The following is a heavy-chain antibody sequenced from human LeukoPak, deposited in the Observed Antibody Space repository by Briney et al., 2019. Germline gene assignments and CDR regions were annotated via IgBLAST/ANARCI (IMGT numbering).Heavy chain of an antibody. Sequence: GGSLRLSCAASGFTFSSYAMSWVRQAPGKGLEWVSAISGSGGSTYYADSVKGRFTISRDNSKNTPYLQMNSLRAEDTAVYYCAKSALYYYDSSGPPSGMDVWGKGTTVTVSS. CDR1: GFTFSSYA. CDR2: ISGSGGST. J-gene: IGHJ6*03. V-gene: IGHV3-23*01. CDR3: AKSALYYYDSSGPPSGMDV. D-gene: IGHD3-22*01.